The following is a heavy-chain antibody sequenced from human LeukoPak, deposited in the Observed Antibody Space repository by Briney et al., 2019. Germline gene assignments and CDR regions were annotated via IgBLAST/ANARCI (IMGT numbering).Heavy chain of an antibody. CDR1: GGSITNYY. CDR3: ARGNYDSTGYYYMGDTLDI. Sequence: SETPSLTCTVSGGSITNYYWNWIRQPAGKGLEWIGHIYISGSTNYNPSLKSRVTMSVDTSKNQFSLKVNSVTAADTAVYYCARGNYDSTGYYYMGDTLDIWGQGTMVTVSS. J-gene: IGHJ3*02. V-gene: IGHV4-4*07. CDR2: IYISGST. D-gene: IGHD3-22*01.